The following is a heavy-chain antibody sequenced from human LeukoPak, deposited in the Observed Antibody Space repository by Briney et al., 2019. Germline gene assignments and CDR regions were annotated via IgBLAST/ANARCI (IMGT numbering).Heavy chain of an antibody. D-gene: IGHD3-9*01. CDR3: ARVPRYFDWSYYNDY. CDR2: IKQDGSEK. V-gene: IGHV3-7*03. Sequence: GGSLRLSCAASGFTFSSYWMSWFRQAPGKGRGGWANIKQDGSEKYYVDSVKGRFTISRDNAKNSLYLQMNSLRAEDTAVYYCARVPRYFDWSYYNDYWGQGTLVTVSS. CDR1: GFTFSSYW. J-gene: IGHJ4*02.